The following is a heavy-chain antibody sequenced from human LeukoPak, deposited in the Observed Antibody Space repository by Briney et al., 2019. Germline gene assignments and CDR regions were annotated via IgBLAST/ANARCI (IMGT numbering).Heavy chain of an antibody. CDR1: GFTFSSYS. V-gene: IGHV3-48*01. CDR3: ARALYRQHIVVVNAKNYWYFDL. CDR2: ISSSSSTI. J-gene: IGHJ2*01. Sequence: SGGSLILSCAASGFTFSSYSMNWVRQAPGKGLEWVSYISSSSSTIYYADSVKGRFTISRDNAKNSLYLQMNSLRAEDTAVYYCARALYRQHIVVVNAKNYWYFDLWGRGTLVTVSS. D-gene: IGHD2-21*01.